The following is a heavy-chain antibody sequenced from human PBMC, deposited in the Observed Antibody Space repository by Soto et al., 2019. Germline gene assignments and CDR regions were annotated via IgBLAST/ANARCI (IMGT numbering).Heavy chain of an antibody. CDR2: ISGSGGSK. D-gene: IGHD6-25*01. CDR1: GFTVSSYA. CDR3: AKAVRLHSLYHSFIDV. J-gene: IGHJ6*03. Sequence: EVQLSESGGGLVQPGGSLRLSCAPSGFTVSSYAMSWVRQAPGKGLEWVSPISGSGGSKWYADSVKGRFTISRDSSKNTMDLQLNSLSAGATAVYYCAKAVRLHSLYHSFIDVWGKGTLVTVSS. V-gene: IGHV3-23*01.